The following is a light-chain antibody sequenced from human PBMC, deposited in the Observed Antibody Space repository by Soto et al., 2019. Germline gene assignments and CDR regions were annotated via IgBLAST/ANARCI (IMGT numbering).Light chain of an antibody. J-gene: IGLJ2*01. CDR3: NSYAGSNTVI. Sequence: QLVLTQPPSVSGAPGQRVTISCTGINSDIGTRNGVHWYQQLPGRAPKLLIYGNGNRPSGVPDRFSVSKSGASASLAITGLQAEDEADYYCNSYAGSNTVIFGGGTKLTVL. V-gene: IGLV1-40*01. CDR1: NSDIGTRNG. CDR2: GNG.